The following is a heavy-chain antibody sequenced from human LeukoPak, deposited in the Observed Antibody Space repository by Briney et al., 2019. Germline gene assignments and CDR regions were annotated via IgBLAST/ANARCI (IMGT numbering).Heavy chain of an antibody. D-gene: IGHD2-15*01. J-gene: IGHJ3*02. Sequence: SETLSLTCTVSGGSISSGSYYWSWIRQPAGKGLEWIGRIYTSGSTNYNPSLKSRVTISVDTSKNQFSLKLSSVTAADTAVYYCARDSGDCSGGSCRNDAFDIWGQGTMVTVSS. CDR3: ARDSGDCSGGSCRNDAFDI. CDR2: IYTSGST. V-gene: IGHV4-61*02. CDR1: GGSISSGSYY.